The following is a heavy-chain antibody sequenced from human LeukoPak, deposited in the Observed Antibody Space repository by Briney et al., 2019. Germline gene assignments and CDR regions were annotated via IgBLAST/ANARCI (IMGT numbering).Heavy chain of an antibody. CDR1: GGSFRGSY. D-gene: IGHD2-15*01. CDR3: ARKGPTLGDIVVVVAAADTAMVSYYFDY. J-gene: IGHJ4*02. CDR2: INHSGRT. Sequence: SETLSLTCAVYGGSFRGSYWSWIPHPPGKGLEWIGEINHSGRTNYNPSLKSRVTISGDTSKNQFALKLSSVSAADSAVYYCARKGPTLGDIVVVVAAADTAMVSYYFDYWGQGTLVTVSS. V-gene: IGHV4-34*01.